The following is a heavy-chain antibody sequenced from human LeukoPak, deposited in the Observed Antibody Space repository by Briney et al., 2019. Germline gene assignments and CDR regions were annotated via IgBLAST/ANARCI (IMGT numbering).Heavy chain of an antibody. CDR1: GFTFSSYG. Sequence: GRSLRLSCAASGFTFSSYGMHWVRQAPGKGLEWVAVISYDGSNKYYADSVKGRFTISRDNSKNTLYLQMNSLRAEDTAVYYCAKDEYYYGSGSYYPDYWGQGTLVTVSS. D-gene: IGHD3-10*01. CDR3: AKDEYYYGSGSYYPDY. V-gene: IGHV3-30*18. J-gene: IGHJ4*02. CDR2: ISYDGSNK.